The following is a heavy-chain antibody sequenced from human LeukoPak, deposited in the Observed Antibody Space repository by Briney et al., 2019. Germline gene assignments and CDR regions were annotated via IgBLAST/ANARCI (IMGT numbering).Heavy chain of an antibody. CDR1: GGTFSSYA. CDR3: ARDLNYDFWSGSPSDY. V-gene: IGHV1-69*05. J-gene: IGHJ4*02. Sequence: SVKVSCKASGGTFSSYAISWVRQAPGQGLEWMGRIIPIFGTANCAQKFQGRVTITTDESTSTAYMELSSLRSEDTAVYYCARDLNYDFWSGSPSDYWGQGTLVTVSS. D-gene: IGHD3-3*01. CDR2: IIPIFGTA.